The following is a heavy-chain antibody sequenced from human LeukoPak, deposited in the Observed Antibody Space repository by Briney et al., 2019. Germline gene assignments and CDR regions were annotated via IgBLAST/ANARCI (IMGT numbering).Heavy chain of an antibody. V-gene: IGHV4-34*01. D-gene: IGHD6-13*01. J-gene: IGHJ4*02. CDR3: ARDPSWYVGKAFDY. CDR2: INHSGST. CDR1: GGSFSGYY. Sequence: PSETLSLTCAVYGGSFSGYYWSWIRQPPGKGLEWIGEINHSGSTNYNPSLKSRVTISVDTSKNQFSLKLSSVTAADTAVYYCARDPSWYVGKAFDYWGQGTLVTVSS.